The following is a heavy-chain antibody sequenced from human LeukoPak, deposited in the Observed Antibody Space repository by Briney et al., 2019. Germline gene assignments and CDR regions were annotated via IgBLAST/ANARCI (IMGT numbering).Heavy chain of an antibody. CDR1: GGSFSGYY. V-gene: IGHV4-34*01. CDR3: ARGGVTNDSSGYYYRLDY. D-gene: IGHD3-22*01. CDR2: INHSGST. J-gene: IGHJ4*02. Sequence: SETLSLTCAVYGGSFSGYYWSWIRQPPGKGLEWIGEINHSGSTNYNPSLKSRVTISVDTSKNQFSLELSAVTAADTAVYYCARGGVTNDSSGYYYRLDYWGQGTLVTVSS.